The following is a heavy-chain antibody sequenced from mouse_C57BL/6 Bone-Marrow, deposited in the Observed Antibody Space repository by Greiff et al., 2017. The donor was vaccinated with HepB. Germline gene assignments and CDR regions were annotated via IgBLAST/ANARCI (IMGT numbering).Heavy chain of an antibody. CDR1: GYTFPTYW. V-gene: IGHV1-55*01. CDR2: IYPGSGST. Sequence: VQLQQPGPGLVKPGASVKMSCRASGYTFPTYWLTWVKQRPGQGLEWIGDIYPGSGSTNYNEKFKSKATLTVDTSSSTAYMQLSSLTSEDSAVYYCARQRRPGYFDGWGTGTTVTVSS. J-gene: IGHJ1*03. CDR3: ARQRRPGYFDG.